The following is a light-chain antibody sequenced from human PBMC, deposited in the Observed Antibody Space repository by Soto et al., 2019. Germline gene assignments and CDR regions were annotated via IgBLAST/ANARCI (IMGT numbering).Light chain of an antibody. J-gene: IGKJ4*01. CDR2: GAS. CDR1: QSISTY. Sequence: DIQMTQSPSSLSASIGDRITITCRASQSISTYLNWYQQKPGKAPNLLIYGASTLQSGVPSRFNGRGSATDFTLTISSLQPEDFATYYCQQSFITPPLTFGGGTKVDIK. CDR3: QQSFITPPLT. V-gene: IGKV1-39*01.